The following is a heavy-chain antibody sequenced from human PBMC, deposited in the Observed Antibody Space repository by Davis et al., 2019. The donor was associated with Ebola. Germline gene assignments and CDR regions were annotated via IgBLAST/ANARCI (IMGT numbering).Heavy chain of an antibody. CDR3: ASGAFGLLMSKYDY. CDR2: ISYDGTNK. CDR1: GFTFTTFA. V-gene: IGHV3-30-3*01. Sequence: PGGSLRLSCAASGFTFTTFAINWVRQAPGKGLEWVAVISYDGTNKYYADSVKGRFTISRDNSRDTLYLQMNSLKPEDTAVYYCASGAFGLLMSKYDYWGQGTLVTVSS. J-gene: IGHJ4*02. D-gene: IGHD2-8*01.